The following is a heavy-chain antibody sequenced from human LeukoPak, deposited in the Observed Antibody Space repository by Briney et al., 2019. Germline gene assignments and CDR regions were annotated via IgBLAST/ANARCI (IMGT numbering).Heavy chain of an antibody. J-gene: IGHJ6*03. D-gene: IGHD6-13*01. CDR2: IYTSGST. Sequence: SETLSLTCTVSGDSISSYYWSWIRQPAGKGLEWIGRIYTSGSTNYNPSLKSRVTISVDKSKNQFSLKLSSVTAADTAVYYCARDWRSSWFDYYYYYMDVWGKGTTVTVSS. CDR3: ARDWRSSWFDYYYYYMDV. CDR1: GDSISSYY. V-gene: IGHV4-4*07.